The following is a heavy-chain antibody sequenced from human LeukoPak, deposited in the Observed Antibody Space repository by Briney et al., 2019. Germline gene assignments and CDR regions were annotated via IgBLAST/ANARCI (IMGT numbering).Heavy chain of an antibody. CDR2: IYYSGST. Sequence: SETLSLTCTVSGGSISSSSYYWGWIRQPPGKGLEWIGSIYYSGSTYYNPSLKSRVTISVDTSKNQFSLKLSSVTAADTAVYYCARDGVRDGYNSFDYWGQGTLVTVSS. V-gene: IGHV4-39*07. CDR1: GGSISSSSYY. J-gene: IGHJ4*02. CDR3: ARDGVRDGYNSFDY. D-gene: IGHD5-24*01.